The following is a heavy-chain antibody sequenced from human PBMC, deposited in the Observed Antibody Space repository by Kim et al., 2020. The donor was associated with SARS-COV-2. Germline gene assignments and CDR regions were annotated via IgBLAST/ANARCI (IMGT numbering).Heavy chain of an antibody. Sequence: GGSLRLSCAASGFTFSSYAMHWVRQAPGKGLEWVAVIWYDGSNKYYADSVKGRFTISRDNSKNTLYLQMNSLRAEDTAVYYCAKVGRQQLALQPNYYYYYGMDVWGQGTTVTVSS. CDR1: GFTFSSYA. J-gene: IGHJ6*02. D-gene: IGHD6-13*01. CDR2: IWYDGSNK. V-gene: IGHV3-33*06. CDR3: AKVGRQQLALQPNYYYYYGMDV.